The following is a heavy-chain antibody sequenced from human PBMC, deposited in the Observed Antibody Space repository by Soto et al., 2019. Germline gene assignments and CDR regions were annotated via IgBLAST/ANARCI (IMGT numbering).Heavy chain of an antibody. CDR3: AKDRSQDSSSWSFNWFDP. Sequence: SSFDLRGRRMTKDKGLEWVAVISYDGSNKYYADSVKGRFTISRDNSKNTLYLQMNSLRAEDTAVYYCAKDRSQDSSSWSFNWFDPWGQGTLVTVSS. CDR1: SSFD. J-gene: IGHJ5*02. V-gene: IGHV3-30*18. D-gene: IGHD6-13*01. CDR2: ISYDGSNK.